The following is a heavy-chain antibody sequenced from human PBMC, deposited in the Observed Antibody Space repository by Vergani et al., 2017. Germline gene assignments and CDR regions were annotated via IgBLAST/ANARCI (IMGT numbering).Heavy chain of an antibody. J-gene: IGHJ4*02. Sequence: QVQLVESGGGLVKPGGSLRLSCAASGFTFSDYYMSWIRQAPGKGLEWVSYISSSGSTLYYSASVKGRFTISRDNAKNSLYLQMNSLRAEATAVYYCARGTITFGGVSVITPWFDYGGQGTLVTVSS. CDR1: GFTFSDYY. D-gene: IGHD3-16*02. CDR3: ARGTITFGGVSVITPWFDY. V-gene: IGHV3-11*04. CDR2: ISSSGSTL.